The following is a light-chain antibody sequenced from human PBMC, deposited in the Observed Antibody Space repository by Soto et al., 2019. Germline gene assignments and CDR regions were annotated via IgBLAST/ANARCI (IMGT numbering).Light chain of an antibody. CDR1: SSDVGTYTY. CDR2: DVI. V-gene: IGLV2-11*01. J-gene: IGLJ1*01. CDR3: CSYAGSYTHV. Sequence: QSVLTQARSVSGSPGQSVTISCTGTSSDVGTYTYVSWYQQHPGKAPKLIIYDVIKRPSGVPDRFSGSKSGNTASLTISGLQAEDEADYYCCSYAGSYTHVFGTGTKVTVL.